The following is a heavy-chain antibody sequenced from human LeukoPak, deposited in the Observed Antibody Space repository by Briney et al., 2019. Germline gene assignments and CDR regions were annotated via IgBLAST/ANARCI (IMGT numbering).Heavy chain of an antibody. CDR2: IYYSGST. CDR3: ARVTQNYDILTGYYPYYFDY. CDR1: GGSISSYY. J-gene: IGHJ4*02. D-gene: IGHD3-9*01. V-gene: IGHV4-59*01. Sequence: SETLSLTCTVSGGSISSYYWSWIRQPPGKGLEWSGYIYYSGSTNYNPSLKSRVTISVDTSKNQFSLKLSSVTAADTAVYYCARVTQNYDILTGYYPYYFDYWGQGTLVTVSS.